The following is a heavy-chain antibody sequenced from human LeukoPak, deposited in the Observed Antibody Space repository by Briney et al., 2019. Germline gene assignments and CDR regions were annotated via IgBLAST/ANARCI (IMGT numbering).Heavy chain of an antibody. CDR3: ARDAGSRSYYVWGSYRYSFFDY. D-gene: IGHD3-16*02. V-gene: IGHV1-2*02. CDR1: GYTFTGYY. CDR2: INPNSGGT. J-gene: IGHJ4*02. Sequence: ASVKVSCKASGYTFTGYYMHWVRQAPGQGLEWMGWINPNSGGTNYAQKFQGRVTMTRDMSTSTVYMELSSLRSEDTAVYYCARDAGSRSYYVWGSYRYSFFDYWGQGTLVTVSS.